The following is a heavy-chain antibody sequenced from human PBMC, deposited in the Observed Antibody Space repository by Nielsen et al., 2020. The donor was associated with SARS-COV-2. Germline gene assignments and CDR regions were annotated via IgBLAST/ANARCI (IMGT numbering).Heavy chain of an antibody. CDR2: NFHGGSP. CDR3: TGGPLHDFWSGYRSY. D-gene: IGHD3-3*01. J-gene: IGHJ4*02. CDR1: GGSMNFFY. Sequence: SETLSLTCSISGGSMNFFYWSWVRQTPGKGLEWIGYNFHGGSPAYNPPLRSRVSMSVDTSRNQFSLDLNSVTAADTAVYYCTGGPLHDFWSGYRSYWGQGILVTVSS. V-gene: IGHV4-59*01.